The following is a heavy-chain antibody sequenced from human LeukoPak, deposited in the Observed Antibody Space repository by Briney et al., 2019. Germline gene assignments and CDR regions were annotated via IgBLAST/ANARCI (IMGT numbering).Heavy chain of an antibody. V-gene: IGHV1-8*01. J-gene: IGHJ4*02. Sequence: SVKVSCKASGYTFTSYDIIWVRQATGQGLEWMGWMNPNSGNTGYAQKFQGRVTMTRNTSISTAYMELSSLRSEDTAVYYCARGRKGYDILTGYRESLVFDYWGQGTLVTVSS. CDR2: MNPNSGNT. CDR3: ARGRKGYDILTGYRESLVFDY. CDR1: GYTFTSYD. D-gene: IGHD3-9*01.